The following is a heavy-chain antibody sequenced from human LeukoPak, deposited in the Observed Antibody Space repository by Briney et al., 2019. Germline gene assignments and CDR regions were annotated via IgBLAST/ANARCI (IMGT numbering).Heavy chain of an antibody. CDR3: ARNKNVLLVDY. D-gene: IGHD3-10*01. J-gene: IGHJ4*02. CDR2: INHSGST. V-gene: IGHV4-34*01. CDR1: GGSFSGYY. Sequence: PSETLSLTCAVYGGSFSGYYWSWIRQPPGKGLEWIGEINHSGSTNYNPSLKSRVTISVDTSKNQFSLKLSSVTAADTAVYYCARNKNVLLVDYWGQGTLVTVSS.